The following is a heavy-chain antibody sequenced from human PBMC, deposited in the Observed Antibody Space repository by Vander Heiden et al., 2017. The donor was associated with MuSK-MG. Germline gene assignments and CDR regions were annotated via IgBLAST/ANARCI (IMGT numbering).Heavy chain of an antibody. J-gene: IGHJ4*02. V-gene: IGHV3-7*03. CDR3: ASPPRRNIVPTIFGY. D-gene: IGHD5-12*01. Sequence: EVQLVESGGGLVQPGGSLRLSCVVSEFSFSDYWMSWVRQAPGKGLEWVASIKYDGSEKYYVDSVKGRFSISRDNAKNSLYLQMNSLGAEDTAVYYCASPPRRNIVPTIFGYWGLGTLVTVSS. CDR1: EFSFSDYW. CDR2: IKYDGSEK.